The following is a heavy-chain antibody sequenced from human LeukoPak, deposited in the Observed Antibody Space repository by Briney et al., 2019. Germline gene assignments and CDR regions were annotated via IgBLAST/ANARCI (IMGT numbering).Heavy chain of an antibody. CDR1: GGTFSSYA. J-gene: IGHJ3*02. D-gene: IGHD6-13*01. CDR2: IIPIFGTA. Sequence: GASVKVSCKASGGTFSSYAISWVRQAPGQGLEWMGGIIPIFGTANYAQKFQGRVTITADESTSTAYMELSSLRSEDTAVYYCARPMEDTQQLTNDAFDIWGQGTMVTVSS. CDR3: ARPMEDTQQLTNDAFDI. V-gene: IGHV1-69*13.